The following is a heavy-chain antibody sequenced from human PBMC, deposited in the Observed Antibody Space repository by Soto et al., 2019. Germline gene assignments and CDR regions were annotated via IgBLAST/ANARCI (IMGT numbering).Heavy chain of an antibody. CDR3: ARDWGYDPDPTYYYGMDV. V-gene: IGHV6-1*01. Sequence: XQTLSLPCAISGYTVSTNTAAWNLIRQSPSRGLEWLGRIYYKSRWYNDYSESLKSRIAIIPDTSRNQFSLQLNSVIPEDTAVYYCARDWGYDPDPTYYYGMDVWGQGTKVTVSS. J-gene: IGHJ6*02. CDR1: GYTVSTNTAA. CDR2: IYYKSRWYN. D-gene: IGHD5-12*01.